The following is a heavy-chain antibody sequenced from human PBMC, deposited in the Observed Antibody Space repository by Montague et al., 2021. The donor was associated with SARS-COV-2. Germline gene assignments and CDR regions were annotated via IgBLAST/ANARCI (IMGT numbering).Heavy chain of an antibody. D-gene: IGHD3-22*01. Sequence: SLRLSWAASGFTVSSNYMSWVRQAPGKGLEWVSLIYSGGSTYYADSVKGRFTISRHNSKNTLYLQMNSLRAEDTAVYYCARGKDYYDSSGYYLPLNGMDVWGQGTTVTVSS. CDR2: IYSGGST. CDR1: GFTVSSNY. V-gene: IGHV3-53*04. CDR3: ARGKDYYDSSGYYLPLNGMDV. J-gene: IGHJ6*02.